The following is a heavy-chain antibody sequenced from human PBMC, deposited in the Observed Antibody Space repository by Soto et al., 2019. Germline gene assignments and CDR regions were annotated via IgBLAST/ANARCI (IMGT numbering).Heavy chain of an antibody. CDR1: GGSISSSSYY. CDR2: IYYSGST. V-gene: IGHV4-39*01. D-gene: IGHD4-17*01. CDR3: ARHEYGDYGTMVWFDP. Sequence: QLQLQESGPGLVKPSETLSLTCTVSGGSISSSSYYWGWIRQPPGKGLEWIGSIYYSGSTYYNPSLKSRVIISVDTSKNQFSLKLSSVTAADTAVYYCARHEYGDYGTMVWFDPWGQGTLVTVSS. J-gene: IGHJ5*02.